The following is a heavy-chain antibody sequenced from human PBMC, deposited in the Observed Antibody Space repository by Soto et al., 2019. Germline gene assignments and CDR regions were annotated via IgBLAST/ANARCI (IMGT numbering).Heavy chain of an antibody. CDR2: IYYSGST. CDR1: GGSISSGGYY. Sequence: SETLSLTCTVSGGSISSGGYYWSWILHHPGKGLEWIGYIYYSGSTYYNPSLKSRVTISVDTSKNQFSLKLSSVTAADTAVYYCARRGDSSSSKSYYFDYWGQGTLVTVSS. CDR3: ARRGDSSSSKSYYFDY. V-gene: IGHV4-31*03. J-gene: IGHJ4*02. D-gene: IGHD6-6*01.